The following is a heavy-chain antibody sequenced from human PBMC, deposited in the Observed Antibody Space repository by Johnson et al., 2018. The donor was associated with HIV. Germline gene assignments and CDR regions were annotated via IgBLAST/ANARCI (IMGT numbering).Heavy chain of an antibody. J-gene: IGHJ3*01. CDR3: ARRMVVGYHALDF. Sequence: QVLLVESGGDVVRPGGSLTLSCEVSGFTFTDHGMTWVRQAPGKGLELLSYISTSGGTLYYADSVKDRFTIFRDNAKSSLYLQMNSLRVEDTAIYYCARRMVVGYHALDFWGQGTVVSVPS. D-gene: IGHD2-21*01. CDR1: GFTFTDHG. CDR2: ISTSGGTL. V-gene: IGHV3-11*04.